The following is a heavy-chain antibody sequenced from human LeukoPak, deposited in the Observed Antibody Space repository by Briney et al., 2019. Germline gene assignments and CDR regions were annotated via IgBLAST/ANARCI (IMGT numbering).Heavy chain of an antibody. CDR2: ISYDGSNE. CDR1: GFTFSYYT. J-gene: IGHJ4*02. Sequence: GRSLRLTCAASGFTFSYYTMHWVRQAPGKGLEWVAVISYDGSNEYYADSVKGRFTISRDNSKNTLYLQMNSLRVEDTAVYYCARVLNYYDSSGYYFSYWGQGTLVTVSS. CDR3: ARVLNYYDSSGYYFSY. V-gene: IGHV3-30-3*01. D-gene: IGHD3-22*01.